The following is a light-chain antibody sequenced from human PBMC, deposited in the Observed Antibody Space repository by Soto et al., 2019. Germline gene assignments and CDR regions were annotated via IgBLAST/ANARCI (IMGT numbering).Light chain of an antibody. V-gene: IGKV1-5*01. CDR2: DAS. Sequence: EMTLSPTTLSSSVGDRVTITCRASQSISSWLAWYQQKPGKAPKLLIYDASSLESGVPSRFSGSGSGTEFTLTISSLQPDDFATYYCQQYNSYWPFGQGTKVDIK. CDR3: QQYNSYWP. J-gene: IGKJ1*01. CDR1: QSISSW.